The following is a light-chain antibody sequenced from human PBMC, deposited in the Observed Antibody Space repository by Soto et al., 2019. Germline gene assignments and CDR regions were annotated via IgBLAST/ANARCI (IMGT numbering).Light chain of an antibody. Sequence: SYELTQPPSVSVSPGQTASIPCSGDKLGDRFACWYQQKPGQSPVMVIYQDTKRPSGIPERFSGSNSGNTATLTISGTQAMDEADYYCQAWDSGTGVVFGGGTKRPS. CDR1: KLGDRF. CDR2: QDT. CDR3: QAWDSGTGVV. J-gene: IGLJ2*01. V-gene: IGLV3-1*01.